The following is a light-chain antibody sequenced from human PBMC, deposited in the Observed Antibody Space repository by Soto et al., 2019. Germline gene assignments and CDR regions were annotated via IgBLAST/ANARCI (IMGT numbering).Light chain of an antibody. CDR2: DTT. V-gene: IGLV7-46*01. J-gene: IGLJ2*01. CDR1: TGAVTSGHY. CDR3: LLVYSGIVV. Sequence: QAVVTQEPSLTLSPGGTVTLTCGSSTGAVTSGHYPYWFQQKPGQAPKTLIYDTTNKHSWSPARFSGSLLGGKAALTLSGAQPEDEADYYCLLVYSGIVVFGGGTKLTVL.